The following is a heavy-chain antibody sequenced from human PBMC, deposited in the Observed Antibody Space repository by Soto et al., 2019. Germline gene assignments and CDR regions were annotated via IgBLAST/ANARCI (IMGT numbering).Heavy chain of an antibody. V-gene: IGHV3-7*03. CDR2: IKQDGSEK. D-gene: IGHD3-10*01. CDR1: GFIFSNYW. CDR3: AREGRGVPGNWYFDL. J-gene: IGHJ2*01. Sequence: PGGSLRLSCAASGFIFSNYWMTWVRQAPGKGLEWVANIKQDGSEKYYLDSVKGRFTVSRDNAKASLDLHMDSLRAEDTAVYYCAREGRGVPGNWYFDLWGRGTLVTVSS.